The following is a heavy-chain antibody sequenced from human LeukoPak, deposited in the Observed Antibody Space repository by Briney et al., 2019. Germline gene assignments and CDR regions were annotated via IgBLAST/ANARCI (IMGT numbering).Heavy chain of an antibody. CDR2: IYASGST. D-gene: IGHD6-13*01. CDR3: ARNNPGGAALGAFDY. J-gene: IGHJ4*02. Sequence: PSETLSLTCTVSGGSISGYFWSWIRQPAGKGLEWFGRIYASGSTKYNPSLKSRVTMSVDTSKNQFSLKLSSVTAADTAVYYCARNNPGGAALGAFDYWGQGTLVTVSS. CDR1: GGSISGYF. V-gene: IGHV4-4*07.